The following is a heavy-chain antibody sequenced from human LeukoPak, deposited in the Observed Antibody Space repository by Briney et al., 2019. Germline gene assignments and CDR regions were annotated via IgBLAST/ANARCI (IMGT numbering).Heavy chain of an antibody. CDR1: GFTFSDYY. CDR3: ARDKREDYYDSSGYYYVDAFDI. J-gene: IGHJ3*02. V-gene: IGHV3-11*01. CDR2: ISSSGSTI. D-gene: IGHD3-22*01. Sequence: PGGSLRLSCAASGFTFSDYYMSWIRQAPGKGLEWVSYISSSGSTIYYADSVKGRFTISRDNAKNSLYLQMNSLRAEDTVVYYCARDKREDYYDSSGYYYVDAFDIWGQGTMVTVSS.